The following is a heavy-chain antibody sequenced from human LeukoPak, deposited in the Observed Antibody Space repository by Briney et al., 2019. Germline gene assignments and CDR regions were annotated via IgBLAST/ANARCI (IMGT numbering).Heavy chain of an antibody. D-gene: IGHD3/OR15-3a*01. CDR2: IYYSGST. CDR1: GFTFGHYW. J-gene: IGHJ4*02. Sequence: GSLRLSCAASGFTFGHYWMSWIRQPPGKGLEWIGYIYYSGSTNYNPSLKSRVTISVDTSKNEFSLKLSSVTAADTAVYFCARGIVGSRDFYFRYYFDYWGQGTLVTVSS. CDR3: ARGIVGSRDFYFRYYFDY. V-gene: IGHV4-59*08.